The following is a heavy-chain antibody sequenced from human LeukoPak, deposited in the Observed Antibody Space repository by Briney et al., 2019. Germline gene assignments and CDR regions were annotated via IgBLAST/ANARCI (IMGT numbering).Heavy chain of an antibody. D-gene: IGHD5-18*01. Sequence: SETLSLTCAVYGGSFSGYYWSWIRQPPGKGLEWIGEINHSGSTNYNPSLKSRVTISVDTSKNRISLKLRSVTAADTTVYYCARAPERWYSYGSYTYYYMDVWGKGTTVTVSS. J-gene: IGHJ6*03. CDR1: GGSFSGYY. V-gene: IGHV4-34*01. CDR2: INHSGST. CDR3: ARAPERWYSYGSYTYYYMDV.